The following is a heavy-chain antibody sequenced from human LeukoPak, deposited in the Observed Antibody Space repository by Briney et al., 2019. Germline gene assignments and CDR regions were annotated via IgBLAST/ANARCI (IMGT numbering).Heavy chain of an antibody. J-gene: IGHJ4*02. CDR1: GGSFSGYY. CDR2: INHSGST. D-gene: IGHD6-19*01. CDR3: ARQWLNDY. Sequence: SETLSLTCAVYGGSFSGYYWSWIRQPPGKGLEWIGEINHSGSTNYNPSLKSRVTISVDTSKNQFSLKLSSVTAADTAVYYCARQWLNDYWGQGTMVTVSS. V-gene: IGHV4-34*01.